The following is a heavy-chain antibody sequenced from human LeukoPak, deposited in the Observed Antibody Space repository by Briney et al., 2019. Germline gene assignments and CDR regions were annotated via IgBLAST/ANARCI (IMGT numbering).Heavy chain of an antibody. D-gene: IGHD2-15*01. CDR2: INPNSGGT. CDR3: VGEGRGWASDI. V-gene: IGHV1-2*02. J-gene: IGHJ3*02. CDR1: GYTFTGYY. Sequence: SVKVSCKASGYTFTGYYIHWVRQAPGQGLEGMGWINPNSGGTNYAQKFQGRVTMTRDTSISTAYMELSRLRAYDTGVYFCVGEGRGWASDIWGQGTMVTVSS.